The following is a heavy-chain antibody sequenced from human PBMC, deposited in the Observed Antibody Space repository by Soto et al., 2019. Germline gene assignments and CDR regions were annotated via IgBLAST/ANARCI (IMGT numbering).Heavy chain of an antibody. J-gene: IGHJ4*02. D-gene: IGHD6-19*01. Sequence: GGSLRVSCTASGFTFGDYAMSWFRQAPGKGLEWVGFIRSKAYGGTTEYAASVKGRFTISRDDSKSIAYLQMNSLKTEDTAVYYCTRALAVAGLFYFDYWGQGTLVTVSS. CDR1: GFTFGDYA. CDR3: TRALAVAGLFYFDY. CDR2: IRSKAYGGTT. V-gene: IGHV3-49*03.